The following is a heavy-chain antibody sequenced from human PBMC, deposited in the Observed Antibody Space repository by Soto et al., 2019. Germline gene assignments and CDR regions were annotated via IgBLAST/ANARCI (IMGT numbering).Heavy chain of an antibody. CDR3: ARLNGYCISTNCHGYYGMDV. J-gene: IGHJ6*02. CDR1: GGSFSGYY. V-gene: IGHV4-34*01. Sequence: SETLSLTCAVYGGSFSGYYWSWIRQPPGKGLEWIGEINHSGSANYNPSLKSRVTIFVDTSKNEFSLRLSSVTAADTAVYYCARLNGYCISTNCHGYYGMDVWGQGTTVTVSS. CDR2: INHSGSA. D-gene: IGHD2-2*03.